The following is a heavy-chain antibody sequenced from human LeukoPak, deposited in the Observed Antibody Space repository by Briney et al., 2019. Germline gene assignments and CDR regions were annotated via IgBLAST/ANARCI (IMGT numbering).Heavy chain of an antibody. CDR3: AKWIAAAGNYYYYYMDV. CDR2: IRYDGSNK. D-gene: IGHD6-13*01. CDR1: GFTFSSYG. J-gene: IGHJ6*03. V-gene: IGHV3-30*02. Sequence: GGSLRLSCAASGFTFSSYGMQWVRQAPGKGLEWVAFIRYDGSNKYYADSVKGRFTISRDNSKNTLDLQMNSLRAEDTAVYYCAKWIAAAGNYYYYYMDVWGKGTTVTVSS.